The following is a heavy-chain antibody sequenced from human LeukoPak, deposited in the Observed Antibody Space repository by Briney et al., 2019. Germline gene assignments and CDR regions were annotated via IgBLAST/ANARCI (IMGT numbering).Heavy chain of an antibody. Sequence: ASVKVSCKASGGTFSSYAISWMRQAPGQGLEWMGIINPSGGSTSYAQKFQGRVTMTRDTSTSTVYMELSSLRSEDTAVYYCAIITIFVSPLEGPYNNWGQGTLVTVSS. J-gene: IGHJ4*02. CDR2: INPSGGST. CDR1: GGTFSSYA. V-gene: IGHV1-46*01. CDR3: AIITIFVSPLEGPYNN. D-gene: IGHD3-3*01.